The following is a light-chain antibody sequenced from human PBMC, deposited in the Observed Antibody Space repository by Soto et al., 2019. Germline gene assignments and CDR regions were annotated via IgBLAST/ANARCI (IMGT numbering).Light chain of an antibody. Sequence: AIRMTQSPSSLSASTGDRVTITCRASQGISSYLAWYHQKLGKAPKLLIYAASTLQSGVPSRFRGSGSGTDSTLTISCLQSEDFATYYCQQYYSYPRTFGGGTKVEIK. CDR3: QQYYSYPRT. J-gene: IGKJ4*01. V-gene: IGKV1-8*01. CDR2: AAS. CDR1: QGISSY.